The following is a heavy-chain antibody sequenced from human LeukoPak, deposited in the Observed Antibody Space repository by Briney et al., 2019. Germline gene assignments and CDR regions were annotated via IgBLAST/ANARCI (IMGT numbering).Heavy chain of an antibody. V-gene: IGHV1-18*01. CDR2: ISAYNGNT. D-gene: IGHD3-10*01. CDR1: GYTFTSYG. CDR3: AVHYYGSGSYYYFDY. Sequence: ASVKVSCKASGYTFTSYGISWVRQAPGQGLEWMGWISAYNGNTNYAQKLQGRVTVTTDTSTSTAYMELRSLRSDDTAVYYCAVHYYGSGSYYYFDYWGQGTLVTVSS. J-gene: IGHJ4*02.